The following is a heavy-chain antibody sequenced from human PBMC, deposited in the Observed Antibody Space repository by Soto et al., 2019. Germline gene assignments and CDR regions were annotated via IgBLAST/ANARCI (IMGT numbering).Heavy chain of an antibody. CDR1: GFTFSSFA. CDR3: ATPGDVDTAMVISRY. D-gene: IGHD5-18*01. J-gene: IGHJ4*02. Sequence: GGSLRLSCAASGFTFSSFAMSWVRQAPGKGLEWVSAISGSGGSTYYADSVKGRFTISRDNSKNTLYLQMNSLRAEDTAVYYCATPGDVDTAMVISRYWGQGTLVTVSS. CDR2: ISGSGGST. V-gene: IGHV3-23*01.